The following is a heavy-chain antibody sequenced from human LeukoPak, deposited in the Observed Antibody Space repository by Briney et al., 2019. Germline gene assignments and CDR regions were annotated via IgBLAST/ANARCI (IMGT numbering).Heavy chain of an antibody. CDR2: ISWNSGSI. CDR3: AKDYQYYDRFSWFDP. V-gene: IGHV3-9*01. CDR1: GFTFYDYA. Sequence: PGGSLRLSCAASGFTFYDYAMHWVRQAPGKGLEWVSGISWNSGSIGYADSVKGRFTISRDNAKNSLYLQMNSLRAEDTALYYCAKDYQYYDRFSWFDPWGQGTLVTVSS. J-gene: IGHJ5*02. D-gene: IGHD3-3*01.